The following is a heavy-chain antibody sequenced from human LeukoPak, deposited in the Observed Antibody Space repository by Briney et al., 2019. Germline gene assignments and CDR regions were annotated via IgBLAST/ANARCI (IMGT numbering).Heavy chain of an antibody. CDR1: GYSISSGFY. D-gene: IGHD3-16*02. V-gene: IGHV4-38-2*02. CDR2: IYQSGST. J-gene: IGHJ5*02. Sequence: SETLSLTCTVSGYSISSGFYWGWIRQPPGKGLEWIGSIYQSGSTYYNPSLKSRVTISVDTSKNQFSLKLSSVTAADTAVYYCARSRIMITFGGVIVNKSFDPWGQGTLVTVSS. CDR3: ARSRIMITFGGVIVNKSFDP.